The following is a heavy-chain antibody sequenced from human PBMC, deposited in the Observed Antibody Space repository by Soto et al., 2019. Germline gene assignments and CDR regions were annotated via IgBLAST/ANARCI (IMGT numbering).Heavy chain of an antibody. Sequence: QVQLVQPGAEVRKPGASVKVSCKASGDTFTNFDFNWVRQPTGQGIEWIGRMRANSGDTGHAQKFQGRVSMTRDTSMSTAYMELSSLRAEDTAVYYCARYIYGQGFKAWGQGTLVFVSS. V-gene: IGHV1-8*01. CDR2: MRANSGDT. CDR3: ARYIYGQGFKA. D-gene: IGHD3-3*02. CDR1: GDTFTNFD. J-gene: IGHJ5*02.